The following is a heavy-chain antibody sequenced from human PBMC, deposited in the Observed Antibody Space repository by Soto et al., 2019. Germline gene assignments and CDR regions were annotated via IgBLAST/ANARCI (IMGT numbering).Heavy chain of an antibody. D-gene: IGHD2-2*02. Sequence: QVQLVKSGAEVKKPGASVKVSCKASGYTFTSYGISWVRQAPGQGLEWMGWISAYNGNTNYAQKLQGRVTMTTDTSTSTAYMELRSLRSDDTAVYYCARDRDIVVVPAAISNYYYGMDVWGQGTTVTVSS. CDR1: GYTFTSYG. CDR2: ISAYNGNT. CDR3: ARDRDIVVVPAAISNYYYGMDV. V-gene: IGHV1-18*04. J-gene: IGHJ6*02.